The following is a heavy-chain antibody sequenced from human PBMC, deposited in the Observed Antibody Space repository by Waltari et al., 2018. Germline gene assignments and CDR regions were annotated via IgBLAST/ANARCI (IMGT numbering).Heavy chain of an antibody. CDR3: ARGPGYCSSTSCYNGDY. V-gene: IGHV1-2*02. J-gene: IGHJ4*02. CDR1: GYTFTGYY. D-gene: IGHD2-2*01. CDR2: SNPNSGGT. Sequence: QVQLVQSGAEVKKPGASVKVSCKASGYTFTGYYMHWVRQAPGQGLEWMGWSNPNSGGTNYAQKFQGRVTMTRDTSISTAYMELSRLRSDDTAVYYCARGPGYCSSTSCYNGDYWGQGTLVTVSS.